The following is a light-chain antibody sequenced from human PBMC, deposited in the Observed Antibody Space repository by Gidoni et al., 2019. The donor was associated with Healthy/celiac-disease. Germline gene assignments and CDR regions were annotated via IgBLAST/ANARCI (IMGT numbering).Light chain of an antibody. J-gene: IGKJ3*01. CDR1: QSVSSY. Sequence: EIVLTQSPATLSLSPGERATLSCRAGQSVSSYLAWYQQKPGQAPRLLIYDASNRATGIPARFSGSGSGTDFTLTISSLEPEDFAVYYCQQRSNWPPIFTFGPRTKVDIK. V-gene: IGKV3-11*01. CDR2: DAS. CDR3: QQRSNWPPIFT.